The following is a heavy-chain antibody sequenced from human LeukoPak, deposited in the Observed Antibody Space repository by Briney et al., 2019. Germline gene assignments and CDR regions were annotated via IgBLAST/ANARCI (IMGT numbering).Heavy chain of an antibody. D-gene: IGHD2-2*01. V-gene: IGHV4-39*07. Sequence: PSETLSLTCTVSGGSIISSSYYWGWIRQPPGKGLEWIGYIYHSGSTYYNPSLRSRVTISVDRSKNQFSLKLSSVTAADTAVYYCARFGYCSSTSCYYYWYFDLWGRGTLVTVSS. CDR3: ARFGYCSSTSCYYYWYFDL. J-gene: IGHJ2*01. CDR1: GGSIISSSYY. CDR2: IYHSGST.